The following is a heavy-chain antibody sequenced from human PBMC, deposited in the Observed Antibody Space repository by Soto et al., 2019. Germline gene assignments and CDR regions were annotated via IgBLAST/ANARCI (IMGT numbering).Heavy chain of an antibody. Sequence: SETLSLTCTVSGGSISIYYWSWIRQPPGKGLEWIGYIYYSGSTNYNPSLKSRVTISVDTSKNQFSLKLSSVTAADTAVYYCARVPVYCTNGVCSYNWFDPWGQGTLVTVSS. J-gene: IGHJ5*02. CDR3: ARVPVYCTNGVCSYNWFDP. CDR1: GGSISIYY. D-gene: IGHD2-8*01. CDR2: IYYSGST. V-gene: IGHV4-59*01.